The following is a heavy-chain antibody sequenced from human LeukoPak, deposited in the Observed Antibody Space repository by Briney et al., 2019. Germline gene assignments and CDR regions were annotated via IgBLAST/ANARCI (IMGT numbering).Heavy chain of an antibody. CDR2: INPSGGST. Sequence: ASVKVSCKASGYTFTSCYMHWVRQAPGQGLEWMGIINPSGGSTSYAQKFQGRVTMTTDTSTSTAYMELRSLRSDDTAVYYCARARGSCFDDWGQGTLVTVSS. CDR3: ARARGSCFDD. V-gene: IGHV1-46*01. D-gene: IGHD3-16*01. CDR1: GYTFTSCY. J-gene: IGHJ5*02.